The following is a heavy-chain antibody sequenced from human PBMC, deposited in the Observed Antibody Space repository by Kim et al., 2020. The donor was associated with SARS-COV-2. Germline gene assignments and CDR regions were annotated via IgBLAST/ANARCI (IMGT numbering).Heavy chain of an antibody. J-gene: IGHJ3*02. CDR1: GFTFSSYA. D-gene: IGHD2-2*01. CDR2: ISGSGGST. Sequence: GGSLRPSCAASGFTFSSYAMSWVRQAPGKGLEWVSAISGSGGSTYYADSVKGRFTISRDNSKNTLYLQMNSLRAEDTAVYYCAKDLHKSLGYCSSTSCFDAFDIWGQGTMVTVSS. V-gene: IGHV3-23*01. CDR3: AKDLHKSLGYCSSTSCFDAFDI.